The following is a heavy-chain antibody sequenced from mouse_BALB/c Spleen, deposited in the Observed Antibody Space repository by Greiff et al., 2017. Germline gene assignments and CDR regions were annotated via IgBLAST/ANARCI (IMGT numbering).Heavy chain of an antibody. J-gene: IGHJ4*01. D-gene: IGHD2-3*01. CDR1: GFTFSDYY. V-gene: IGHV5-4*02. CDR2: ISDGGSYT. Sequence: EVKLVESGGGLVKPGGSLKLSCAASGFTFSDYYMYWVRQTPEKRLEWVATISDGGSYTYYPDSVKGRFTISRDNAKNNLYLQMSSLKSEDTAMYYCARAVYDYYAMDYWGQGTSVTVSS. CDR3: ARAVYDYYAMDY.